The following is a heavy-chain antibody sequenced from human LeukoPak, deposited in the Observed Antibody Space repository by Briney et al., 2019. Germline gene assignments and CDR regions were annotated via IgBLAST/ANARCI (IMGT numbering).Heavy chain of an antibody. CDR2: INSDGSRT. V-gene: IGHV3-74*01. Sequence: GGSLRLSCAASGFTFSSYWMHWVRQAPGKGLVWVSRINSDGSRTTYADSVKGRFTISRDNSKNTLYLQMNSLRAEDTAVYYCAKSLYYYDSSGYFTDAFDIWGQGTMVTVSS. CDR1: GFTFSSYW. CDR3: AKSLYYYDSSGYFTDAFDI. D-gene: IGHD3-22*01. J-gene: IGHJ3*02.